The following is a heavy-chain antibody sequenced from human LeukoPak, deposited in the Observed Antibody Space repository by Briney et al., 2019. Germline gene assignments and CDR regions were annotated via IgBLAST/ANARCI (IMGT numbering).Heavy chain of an antibody. D-gene: IGHD6-13*01. CDR1: GFTFSTYT. V-gene: IGHV3-21*01. CDR2: ISSTSSYI. CDR3: ARVATAGTVADY. Sequence: GGSLRLSCAASGFTFSTYTMNWVRQAPGKGLEWVSSISSTSSYIYYADSVKGRFTISRDNAKNSLYLQMNSLRAEDTAVYYCARVATAGTVADYWGQGTPVTVSS. J-gene: IGHJ4*02.